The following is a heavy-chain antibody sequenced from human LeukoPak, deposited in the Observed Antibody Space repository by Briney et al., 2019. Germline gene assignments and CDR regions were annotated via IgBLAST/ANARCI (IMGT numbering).Heavy chain of an antibody. J-gene: IGHJ5*02. CDR2: IYPGDSDT. CDR1: GYSFTSYW. D-gene: IGHD3-3*01. CDR3: AKGDTIRDWFDP. Sequence: GEPLKISCKGSGYSFTSYWIGWVRQMPGKGPEWMGIIYPGDSDTRYSPSFQGQVTISADKSTSTAYLQWSSLKASDTAMYCCAKGDTIRDWFDPWGQGTLVTVSS. V-gene: IGHV5-51*01.